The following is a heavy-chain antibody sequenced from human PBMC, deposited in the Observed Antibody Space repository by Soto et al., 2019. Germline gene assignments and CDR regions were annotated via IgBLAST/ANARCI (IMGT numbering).Heavy chain of an antibody. CDR2: ISADNGNT. CDR3: ARVGTIAAHINHRNYYYYYGMDV. J-gene: IGHJ6*02. D-gene: IGHD6-13*01. V-gene: IGHV1-18*04. Sequence: ASVKVSCEASGYTFTSYGISWVGQAPGQGLEGMGWISADNGNTTYAQKLQGRVTMTTDTSTGTAYMELRSLRSDDTAVYYCARVGTIAAHINHRNYYYYYGMDVWGQGTTVTVSS. CDR1: GYTFTSYG.